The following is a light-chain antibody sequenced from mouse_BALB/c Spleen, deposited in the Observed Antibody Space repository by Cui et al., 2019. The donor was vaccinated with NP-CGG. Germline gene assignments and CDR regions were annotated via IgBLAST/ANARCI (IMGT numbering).Light chain of an antibody. Sequence: QAVVTQESVLTTSPGETVTLTCRSSTGAVTTSNYANWVQEKPVLLFTGLIGGTNNRAPGVPARFSDSLIGDKAALTITGAQTEDEAIYFCALWYSNHWVFGGGTKLTVL. CDR1: TGAVTTSNY. CDR2: GTN. J-gene: IGLJ1*01. V-gene: IGLV1*01. CDR3: ALWYSNHWV.